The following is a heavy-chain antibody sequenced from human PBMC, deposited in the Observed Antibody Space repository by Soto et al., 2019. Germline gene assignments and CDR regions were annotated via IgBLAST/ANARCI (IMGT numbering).Heavy chain of an antibody. Sequence: QVQLQESGPGLVKPSGTLSLTCAVSGGSISSSNWWSWVRQPPGKGLEWIGEIYHSGSTNYNPSLTSRVTISVDTSTNPFSLQLSSVPAADTAVYSCARVTGHYYYGMDVWGQGTTVTVSS. CDR3: ARVTGHYYYGMDV. J-gene: IGHJ6*02. CDR1: GGSISSSNW. CDR2: IYHSGST. D-gene: IGHD3-10*01. V-gene: IGHV4-4*02.